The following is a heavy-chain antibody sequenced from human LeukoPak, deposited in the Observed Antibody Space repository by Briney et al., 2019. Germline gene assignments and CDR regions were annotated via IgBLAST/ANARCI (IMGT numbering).Heavy chain of an antibody. V-gene: IGHV3-11*06. CDR3: AREHSSWYGYDY. CDR2: ISSSSSYI. J-gene: IGHJ4*02. CDR1: GFTFSDYY. Sequence: GGSLRLSCAASGFTFSDYYMSWIRQAPGKGLEWVLSISSSSSYIYYADSVKGRFTISRDNAKNSLYLQMNSLRAEDTAVYYCAREHSSWYGYDYWGQGTLVTVSS. D-gene: IGHD6-13*01.